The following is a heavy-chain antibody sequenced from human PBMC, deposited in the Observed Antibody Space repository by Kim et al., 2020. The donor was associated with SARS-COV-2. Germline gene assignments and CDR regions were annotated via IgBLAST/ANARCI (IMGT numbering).Heavy chain of an antibody. Sequence: ADPAKGRFTISRDKSKNPLYLQRNSLRAEDTAVYYCARLYYYGSGAGMDVWGQGTTVTVSS. D-gene: IGHD3-10*01. J-gene: IGHJ6*02. CDR3: ARLYYYGSGAGMDV. V-gene: IGHV3-30*07.